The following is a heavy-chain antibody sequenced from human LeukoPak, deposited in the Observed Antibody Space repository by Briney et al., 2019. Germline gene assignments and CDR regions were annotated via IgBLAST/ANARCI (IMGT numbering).Heavy chain of an antibody. CDR1: GGSISSGDYY. J-gene: IGHJ4*02. CDR2: IYYSGST. Sequence: PSQTLSLTCTVSGGSISSGDYYWSWIRQPPGKGLEWIGYIYYSGSTYYNPSLKSRVTISVDTSKNQFSLKLSSVTAADTAVYYCAREVSRWPYYFDYWGQGTLVTVSS. CDR3: AREVSRWPYYFDY. D-gene: IGHD4-23*01. V-gene: IGHV4-30-4*01.